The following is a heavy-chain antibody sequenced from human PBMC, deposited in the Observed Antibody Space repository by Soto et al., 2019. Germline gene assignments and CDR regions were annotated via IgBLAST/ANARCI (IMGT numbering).Heavy chain of an antibody. CDR2: INPSGGST. Sequence: QVQLVQSGAEVKKPGASVKVSCKASGYIFTNHYIHWVRQAPGQGLEWMGIINPSGGSTNYLQKFQGSVTRTRDTSTSTVYMELSSLRSEDTAVYFCARADYYDSSCFYYDYWCQGTLVTFSS. D-gene: IGHD3-22*01. CDR1: GYIFTNHY. V-gene: IGHV1-46*01. J-gene: IGHJ4*02. CDR3: ARADYYDSSCFYYDY.